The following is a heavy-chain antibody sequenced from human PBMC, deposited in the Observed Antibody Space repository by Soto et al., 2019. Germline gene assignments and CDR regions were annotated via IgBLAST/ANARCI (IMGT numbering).Heavy chain of an antibody. V-gene: IGHV1-18*01. Sequence: QVQLEQSAPEVKNPGASVKVSCKASGYTFTTYGISWVRQAPGPGLEWLGWINTHNGNTNYAQNLQGRVIMTADTSTHTAYMELRSLRSDDTAIYYCTREGSAPYYYYGMDAWGQGTTVTVAS. CDR2: INTHNGNT. CDR1: GYTFTTYG. CDR3: TREGSAPYYYYGMDA. J-gene: IGHJ6*02. D-gene: IGHD3-10*01.